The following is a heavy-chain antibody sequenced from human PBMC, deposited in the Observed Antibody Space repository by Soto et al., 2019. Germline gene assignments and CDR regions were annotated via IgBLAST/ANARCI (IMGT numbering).Heavy chain of an antibody. CDR3: AKDRNSRITMVRGVTHLGY. J-gene: IGHJ4*02. CDR1: GFTFSSYG. Sequence: PGWSLRLSCAASGFTFSSYGMHWVRQAPGKGLEWVAVISYDGSNKYYADSVKGRFTISRDNSKNTLYLQMNSLRAEDTAVYYCAKDRNSRITMVRGVTHLGYWGQGTPVTVSS. CDR2: ISYDGSNK. V-gene: IGHV3-30*18. D-gene: IGHD3-10*01.